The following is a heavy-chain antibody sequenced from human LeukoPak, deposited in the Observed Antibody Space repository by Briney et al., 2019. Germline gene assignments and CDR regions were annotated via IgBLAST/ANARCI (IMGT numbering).Heavy chain of an antibody. J-gene: IGHJ4*02. V-gene: IGHV4-34*01. Sequence: PSETLSLTCAVYGGSFSGYYWSWIRQPPGKGLEWIGEINHSGSTNYNPSLTSRVTISVDTSKNQFSLKLSSVTAADTAVYYCARGRGSSWYFPFDYWGQGTLVTVSS. CDR1: GGSFSGYY. CDR3: ARGRGSSWYFPFDY. D-gene: IGHD6-13*01. CDR2: INHSGST.